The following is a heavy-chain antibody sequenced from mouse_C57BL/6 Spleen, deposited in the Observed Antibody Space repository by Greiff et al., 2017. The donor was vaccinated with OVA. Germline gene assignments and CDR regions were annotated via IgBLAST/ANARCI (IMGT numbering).Heavy chain of an antibody. Sequence: QVQLQQPGAELVRPGSSVKLSCKASGYTFTSYWMDWVKQRPGQGLEWIGNIYPSDSETYYNQKFKDKATLTVDKSSSTAYMQLSSLTSEDSAVYYCAREGYEYFDVWGTGTTVTVSS. D-gene: IGHD2-2*01. CDR1: GYTFTSYW. CDR3: AREGYEYFDV. J-gene: IGHJ1*03. V-gene: IGHV1-61*01. CDR2: IYPSDSET.